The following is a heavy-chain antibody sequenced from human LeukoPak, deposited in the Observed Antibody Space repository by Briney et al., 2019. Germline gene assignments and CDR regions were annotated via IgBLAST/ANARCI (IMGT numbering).Heavy chain of an antibody. CDR2: IKRDGSEK. CDR1: GFTFNNYW. D-gene: IGHD3-10*01. J-gene: IGHJ4*02. V-gene: IGHV3-7*01. CDR3: GRGDRGPY. Sequence: GGSLRLSCAASGFTFNNYWMSWVRQAPGKGLEWVANIKRDGSEKYYVGSVKGRFTISRDNAKNSLYLQMNSLRAEDAAVYFCGRGDRGPYWGQGTLVTVSS.